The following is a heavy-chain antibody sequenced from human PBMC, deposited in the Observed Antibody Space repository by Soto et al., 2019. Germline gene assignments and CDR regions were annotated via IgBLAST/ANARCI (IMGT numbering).Heavy chain of an antibody. CDR1: GYIFVNYG. J-gene: IGHJ6*02. Sequence: QVQLVQSGDEVKKPGASVKVSCKASGYIFVNYGIAWVRQAPGQGLEWMGWISPYTGNTHSATKVQGRLTMTTDTPTSKADMDLGSLTSDDTAVYYCVMVDNYVTPTPQDVWGQGTTVTVSS. CDR2: ISPYTGNT. V-gene: IGHV1-18*01. D-gene: IGHD3-16*01. CDR3: VMVDNYVTPTPQDV.